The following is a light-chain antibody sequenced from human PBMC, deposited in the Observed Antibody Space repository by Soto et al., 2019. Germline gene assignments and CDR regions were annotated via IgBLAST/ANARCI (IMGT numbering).Light chain of an antibody. J-gene: IGKJ5*01. CDR1: QSVISTY. CDR3: KQYGSSPIT. CDR2: GAY. Sequence: EIVLTQSPGTLSLSPGERATLSCRASQSVISTYLAWYQQKPGQAPRLLIYGAYSRATGIQDRFSGSGSGTDFTLTISRLEPEDFAVYYCKQYGSSPITFGQGTRLEIK. V-gene: IGKV3-20*01.